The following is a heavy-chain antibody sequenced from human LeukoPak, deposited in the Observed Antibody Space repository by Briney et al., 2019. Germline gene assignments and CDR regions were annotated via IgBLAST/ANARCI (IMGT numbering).Heavy chain of an antibody. D-gene: IGHD3-3*01. CDR1: GFTFSSYG. CDR2: ISYDGSNK. Sequence: PGGSLRLSCAASGFTFSSYGMHWVRQAPGKGLEWVAVISYDGSNKYYADSVKGRFTISRDNSKNTLYLQMNSLRAEDTAVYYCAKEDFDPTYYDFWSGYYGVGGAFDYCGQGTLVTVSS. V-gene: IGHV3-30*18. CDR3: AKEDFDPTYYDFWSGYYGVGGAFDY. J-gene: IGHJ4*02.